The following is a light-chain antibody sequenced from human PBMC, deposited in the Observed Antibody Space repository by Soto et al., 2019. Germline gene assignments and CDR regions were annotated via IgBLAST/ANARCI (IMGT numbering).Light chain of an antibody. CDR3: QQYGSSSTWT. CDR1: QSVSSAY. Sequence: EIVLTQSPGTLSLSPGERATLSCRASQSVSSAYLAWYQHKPGQPPTLLIYAASSRVTGIPDRFSGSGSGTYFTLTISRLEPEDFAVYYCQQYGSSSTWTFGPGNKVEIK. J-gene: IGKJ1*01. V-gene: IGKV3-20*01. CDR2: AAS.